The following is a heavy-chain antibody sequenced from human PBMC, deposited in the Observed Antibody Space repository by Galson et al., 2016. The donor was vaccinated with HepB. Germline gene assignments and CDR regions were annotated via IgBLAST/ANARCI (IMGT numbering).Heavy chain of an antibody. D-gene: IGHD3-10*01. CDR3: ARQGGTLVGGVVVKPAYFAMDV. CDR2: INHSGST. J-gene: IGHJ6*02. V-gene: IGHV4-34*01. CDR1: GGSFSDYY. Sequence: SETLSLTCAVYGGSFSDYYWSWIRQPPGRGLEWIGEINHSGSTDYNPSLMSRVTISVDASKNQVSLKLTSVTAADTAVYYCARQGGTLVGGVVVKPAYFAMDVWGQGTTVIVSS.